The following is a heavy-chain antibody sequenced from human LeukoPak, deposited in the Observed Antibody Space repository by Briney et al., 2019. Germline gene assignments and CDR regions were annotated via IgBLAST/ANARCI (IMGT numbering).Heavy chain of an antibody. CDR1: GFSFTSHW. CDR3: ARYGSVDEYGMDV. CDR2: IYPGDSDT. Sequence: GESLKISCEASGFSFTSHWIGWVRQMPGKGLEWMGIIYPGDSDTRYSPSFQGQVTISADKSISTAYLQWSSLKASDTAMYYCARYGSVDEYGMDVWGQGTTVTVSS. J-gene: IGHJ6*02. D-gene: IGHD3-10*01. V-gene: IGHV5-51*01.